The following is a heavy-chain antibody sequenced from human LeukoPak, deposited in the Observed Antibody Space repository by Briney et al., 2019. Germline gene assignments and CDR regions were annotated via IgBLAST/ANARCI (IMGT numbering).Heavy chain of an antibody. D-gene: IGHD3-3*01. CDR3: ARARNDFWSGSASLDYYYMDV. V-gene: IGHV4-59*01. CDR2: IYYSGST. Sequence: SETLSLTCTVSIGSISNYYWNWIRQPPGKGLEWIGYIYYSGSTNYNPSLKSRVTISVDTSKNQFSLKLSSVTAADTAVYYCARARNDFWSGSASLDYYYMDVWGKGTTVTVSS. J-gene: IGHJ6*03. CDR1: IGSISNYY.